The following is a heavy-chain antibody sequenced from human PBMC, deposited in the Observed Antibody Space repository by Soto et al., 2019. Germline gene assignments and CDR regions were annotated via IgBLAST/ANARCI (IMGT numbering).Heavy chain of an antibody. CDR2: ISYDGSNK. D-gene: IGHD2-21*02. Sequence: GGSLRLSCAASGFTFSSYGMHWVRQAPGKGLEWVAVISYDGSNKYYADSVKGRFTISRDNSKNTLYLQMNSLRAEDTAVYYCAKGSYCGGDCYFDFQHWGQGTLVTVSS. V-gene: IGHV3-30*18. J-gene: IGHJ1*01. CDR3: AKGSYCGGDCYFDFQH. CDR1: GFTFSSYG.